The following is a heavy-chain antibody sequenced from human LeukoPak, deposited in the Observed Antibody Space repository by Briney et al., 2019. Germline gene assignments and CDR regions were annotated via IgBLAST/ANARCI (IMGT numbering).Heavy chain of an antibody. CDR2: IISSGSYI. CDR1: GFTFSSYT. Sequence: PGGSLRLSCAASGFTFSSYTMNWVRQAPGKGLEWVSSIISSGSYIYYADSVKGRFTISRDNAKNSLYLQMNSLRAEDTAVYYCARDFGGYCSSSNCYLGWLDYWGQGTLVTASS. CDR3: ARDFGGYCSSSNCYLGWLDY. V-gene: IGHV3-21*03. D-gene: IGHD2-2*01. J-gene: IGHJ4*02.